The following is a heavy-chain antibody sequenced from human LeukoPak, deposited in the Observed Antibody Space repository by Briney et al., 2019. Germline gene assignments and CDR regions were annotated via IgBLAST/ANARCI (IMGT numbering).Heavy chain of an antibody. J-gene: IGHJ6*04. V-gene: IGHV4-59*01. CDR3: ARCPPRVRGGVYYYYGMDI. D-gene: IGHD3-10*01. CDR1: GGPISSYY. Sequence: PSETLSLTCTVSGGPISSYYWSWIRQPPGKGLEWIGYIYYSGSTNYNPSLKSRVTISVDTSKNQFSLKLSSVTAADTAVYYCARCPPRVRGGVYYYYGMDIWGKGTTVTVSS. CDR2: IYYSGST.